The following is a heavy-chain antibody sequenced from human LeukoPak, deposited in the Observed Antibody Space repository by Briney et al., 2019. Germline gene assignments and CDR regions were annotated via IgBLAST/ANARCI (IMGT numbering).Heavy chain of an antibody. D-gene: IGHD1-26*01. CDR3: ARRPVGATYYYYMDV. CDR2: INPNSGGT. Sequence: ASVNVSCKASGYTFTGYYMHWVRQAPGQGLEWMGWINPNSGGTNYAQKLQGRVTMTRDTSISTAYMELSRLRSDDTAVYYCARRPVGATYYYYMDVWGKGTTVTVSS. V-gene: IGHV1-2*02. J-gene: IGHJ6*03. CDR1: GYTFTGYY.